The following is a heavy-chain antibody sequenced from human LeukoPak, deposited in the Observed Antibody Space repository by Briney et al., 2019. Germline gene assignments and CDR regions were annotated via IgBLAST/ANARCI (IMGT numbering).Heavy chain of an antibody. J-gene: IGHJ4*02. CDR1: GFTFSSYA. V-gene: IGHV3-23*01. Sequence: GGSLRLSCAASGFTFSSYAMSWVRQPPGKGREWVSAISGSRGTTYYTHSVKGRFTISRKNSKNTLYLQMNSLRAEDTAVYYCAKAATWIQLWYPFDYWGQGTLVTVSS. D-gene: IGHD5-18*01. CDR3: AKAATWIQLWYPFDY. CDR2: ISGSRGTT.